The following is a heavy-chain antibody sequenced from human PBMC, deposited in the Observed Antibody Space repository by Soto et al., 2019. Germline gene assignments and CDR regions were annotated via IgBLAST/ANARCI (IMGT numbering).Heavy chain of an antibody. CDR2: IYYAGSP. Sequence: QLQLQESGPGLVKPSETLSLTCSVSGGSISSTGHYWGWIRQPPGKGLEWIGNIYYAGSPYYNPSLKRRVTIAVDTSKNHSSLALPSVTAADTAVYYCARLMGVVTVDYWGQGALVTVSS. D-gene: IGHD2-21*02. V-gene: IGHV4-39*02. CDR3: ARLMGVVTVDY. J-gene: IGHJ4*02. CDR1: GGSISSTGHY.